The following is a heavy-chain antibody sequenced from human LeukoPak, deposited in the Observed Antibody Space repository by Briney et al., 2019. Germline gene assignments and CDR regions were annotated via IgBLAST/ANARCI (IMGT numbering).Heavy chain of an antibody. CDR2: IYHSGST. CDR3: ARVRDGSRLDY. CDR1: GGSITSSNW. V-gene: IGHV4-4*02. Sequence: SETLSLTCAVSGGSITSSNWWSWVRQSPGKGLEWIGEIYHSGSTNRNPSLKSRVTISADKSKNQFSLNLSFVTVADTAVYYCARVRDGSRLDYWGQGTLVTVSS. D-gene: IGHD1-26*01. J-gene: IGHJ4*02.